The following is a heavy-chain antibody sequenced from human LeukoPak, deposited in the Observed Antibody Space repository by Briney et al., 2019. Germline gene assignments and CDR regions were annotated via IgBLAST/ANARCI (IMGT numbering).Heavy chain of an antibody. CDR2: INEDGSEK. V-gene: IGHV3-7*01. Sequence: PGGSLRLSCAASGFIFSDYWLTWVRQAPGKGLEWVANINEDGSEKYYVDSVKGRFTISRDKGKKSIYLQMNSLRAEDTAVYYCARDQVRTMLGLVTPLAFWGQGTLVTVSS. CDR1: GFIFSDYW. CDR3: ARDQVRTMLGLVTPLAF. J-gene: IGHJ4*02. D-gene: IGHD3/OR15-3a*01.